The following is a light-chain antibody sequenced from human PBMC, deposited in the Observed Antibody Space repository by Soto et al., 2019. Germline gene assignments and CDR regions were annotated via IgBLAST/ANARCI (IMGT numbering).Light chain of an antibody. Sequence: QSALTQPASVSGSPGQSITISCTGSSSDVGGYTYVSWYQQHPGKAPKHMIFDVSNRPSGVSNRVSGFKSGNTASLTISGLQAEDEADYYCSSYTSSSTQVFGTGTKLTVL. V-gene: IGLV2-14*01. J-gene: IGLJ1*01. CDR1: SSDVGGYTY. CDR3: SSYTSSSTQV. CDR2: DVS.